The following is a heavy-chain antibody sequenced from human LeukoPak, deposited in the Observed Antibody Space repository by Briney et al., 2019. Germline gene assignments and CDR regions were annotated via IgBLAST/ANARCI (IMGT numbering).Heavy chain of an antibody. CDR2: ISPSGGST. V-gene: IGHV1-46*01. J-gene: IGHJ4*02. D-gene: IGHD3-22*01. CDR1: GYTFTSNY. Sequence: ASVKVSCKAFGYTFTSNYMHWVRQAPGQGPEWMGVISPSGGSTTYAQKFQGRVTLTRDMSTSTDYLELSSLRSEDTAVYYCARVGDYDSSGYYYWGQGTLVTVSS. CDR3: ARVGDYDSSGYYY.